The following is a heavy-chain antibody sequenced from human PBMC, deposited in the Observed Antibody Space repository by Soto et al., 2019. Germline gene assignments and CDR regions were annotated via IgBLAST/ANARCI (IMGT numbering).Heavy chain of an antibody. D-gene: IGHD3-3*01. Sequence: EVQLVESGGGLVKPGGSLRLSCAASGFIFSNAWMSWVRQAPGKGLEWVGRIKSKADGGTTNYAAPVKGRFNISRDGSNNTLYLQMNGLNTEDTAVYYCTTGWSSKDYWGQGTLVTVSS. J-gene: IGHJ4*02. V-gene: IGHV3-15*01. CDR2: IKSKADGGTT. CDR3: TTGWSSKDY. CDR1: GFIFSNAW.